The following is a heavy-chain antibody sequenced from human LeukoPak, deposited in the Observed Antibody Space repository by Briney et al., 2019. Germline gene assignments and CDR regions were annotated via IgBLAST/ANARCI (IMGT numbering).Heavy chain of an antibody. CDR3: AKEYDFWSGRNDAFDI. V-gene: IGHV3-23*01. CDR1: GFTFSSHA. D-gene: IGHD3-3*01. J-gene: IGHJ3*02. Sequence: GGSLRLSCAASGFTFSSHAMSWVRQAPGKGLEWVSAISGSGGSTYYADSVKGRFTISRDNSKNTLYLQMNSLRAEDTAVYYCAKEYDFWSGRNDAFDIWGQGTMVTASS. CDR2: ISGSGGST.